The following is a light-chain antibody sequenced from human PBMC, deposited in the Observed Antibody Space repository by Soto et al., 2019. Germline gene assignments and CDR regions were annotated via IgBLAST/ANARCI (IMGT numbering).Light chain of an antibody. CDR3: SSYASISTLV. CDR1: SSDVGGYNY. CDR2: DVF. Sequence: QSVLTQPASVSGSPGQSITISCTGTSSDVGGYNYVSWYQHHPGKAPKLMIYDVFYRPSGISTRFSGSKSGNTASLTISGLQAEDEAEYYCSSYASISTLVFGTGSNVTVL. J-gene: IGLJ1*01. V-gene: IGLV2-14*03.